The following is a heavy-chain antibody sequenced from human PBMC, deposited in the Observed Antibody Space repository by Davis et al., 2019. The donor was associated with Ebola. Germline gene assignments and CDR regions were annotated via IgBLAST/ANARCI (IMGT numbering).Heavy chain of an antibody. CDR1: GGTFSSYT. CDR2: ISAYNGNT. CDR3: AAGSSGYYY. D-gene: IGHD3-22*01. V-gene: IGHV1-18*01. Sequence: AASVKVSCKASGGTFSSYTISWVRQAPGQGLEWMGWISAYNGNTNYAQKLQGRVTMTTDTSTSTAYMELRSLRSDDTAVYYCAAGSSGYYYWGQGTLVTVSS. J-gene: IGHJ4*02.